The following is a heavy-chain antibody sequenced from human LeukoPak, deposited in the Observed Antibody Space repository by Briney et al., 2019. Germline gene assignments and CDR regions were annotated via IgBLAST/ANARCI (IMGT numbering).Heavy chain of an antibody. J-gene: IGHJ4*02. CDR2: ISSSSSTI. CDR3: ARKRIAIDY. Sequence: QPGGSLRLSCAASGFTFSSYSMKWVRQAPGKWLEWVSYISSSSSTIYYADSVKGRFTISRDNAKNSLYLQMNSLRAEDTAVYYCARKRIAIDYWGQGTLVTVSS. D-gene: IGHD6-13*01. V-gene: IGHV3-48*04. CDR1: GFTFSSYS.